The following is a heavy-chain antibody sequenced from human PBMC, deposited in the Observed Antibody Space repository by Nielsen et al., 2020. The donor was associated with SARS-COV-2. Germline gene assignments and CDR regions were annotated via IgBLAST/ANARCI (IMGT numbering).Heavy chain of an antibody. J-gene: IGHJ6*03. CDR1: GYTFTSNG. Sequence: ASVKVSCKASGYTFTSNGITWVRQAPGQGLEWMGWISPSNGNTKYAQRLQGRVTMTTDTSTRTAYMELRSLTSDDTAVYYCARPITNNYYYYYMDVWGKGTTVTVSS. V-gene: IGHV1-18*04. CDR2: ISPSNGNT. CDR3: ARPITNNYYYYYMDV. D-gene: IGHD1-1*01.